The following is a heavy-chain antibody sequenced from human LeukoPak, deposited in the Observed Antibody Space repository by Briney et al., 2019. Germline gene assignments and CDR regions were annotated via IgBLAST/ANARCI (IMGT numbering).Heavy chain of an antibody. CDR3: ARTVRGVIIQPYYYYYMDV. Sequence: GASVKVSCKASGYTFTGYYMHWVRQAPGQGLEWMGWINPNSGGTNYAQKFQGRVTMTRDTSISTAYMELSRLRSDDTAVYYCARTVRGVIIQPYYYYYMDVWGKGTTVTVSS. V-gene: IGHV1-2*02. J-gene: IGHJ6*03. D-gene: IGHD3-10*01. CDR2: INPNSGGT. CDR1: GYTFTGYY.